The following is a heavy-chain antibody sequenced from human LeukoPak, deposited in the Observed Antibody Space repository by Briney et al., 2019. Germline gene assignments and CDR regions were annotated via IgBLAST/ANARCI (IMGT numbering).Heavy chain of an antibody. CDR1: GFTFGSYG. J-gene: IGHJ4*02. Sequence: GGSLRLSCAASGFTFGSYGMSWVRQAPGMGLEWVSTISGSGGSTYYAGSVKGRFTISRDNAKNSLYLQMNSLRVEDTAVYYCARDKMQQSTEGSNFDHWGQGTLVTVSS. CDR2: ISGSGGST. V-gene: IGHV3-23*01. CDR3: ARDKMQQSTEGSNFDH. D-gene: IGHD6-13*01.